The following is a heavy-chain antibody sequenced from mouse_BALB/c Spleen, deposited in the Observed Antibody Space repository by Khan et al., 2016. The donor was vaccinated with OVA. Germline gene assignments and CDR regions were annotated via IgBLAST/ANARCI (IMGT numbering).Heavy chain of an antibody. J-gene: IGHJ4*01. CDR1: GYSITSNYA. D-gene: IGHD1-1*01. CDR3: ARGNYYGYAMDY. Sequence: EVELVESGPGLVKPSQSLSLTCTVTGYSITSNYAWNWIRQFPGNKLEWMGYISYSGSTSYNPSLKSRIYITRDTSKNQFFLQLSSVTTEDTATYYCARGNYYGYAMDYWGQGTSVTVSS. CDR2: ISYSGST. V-gene: IGHV3-2*02.